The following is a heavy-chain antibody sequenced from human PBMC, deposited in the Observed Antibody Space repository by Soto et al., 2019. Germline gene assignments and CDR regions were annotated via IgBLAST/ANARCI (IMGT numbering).Heavy chain of an antibody. CDR2: IIPIFGTA. CDR1: GGTFSSYA. D-gene: IGHD3-16*01. CDR3: ACAYLDGFWGGVLFDP. Sequence: QVQLVQSGAEVKKPGSSVKVSCKASGGTFSSYAISWVRQAPGQGLEWMGGIIPIFGTANYAQKFQGRVRITADESTSTDHMELSSLRSEDTAVNYSACAYLDGFWGGVLFDPWGRGTLVTVSS. J-gene: IGHJ2*01. V-gene: IGHV1-69*01.